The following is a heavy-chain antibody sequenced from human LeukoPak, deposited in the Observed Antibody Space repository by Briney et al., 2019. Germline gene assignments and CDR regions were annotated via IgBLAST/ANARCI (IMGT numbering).Heavy chain of an antibody. CDR1: GGSFSGYY. D-gene: IGHD3-3*01. Sequence: PSETLSLTCAVYGGSFSGYYWSWICQPPGKGLEWIGEINHSGSTNYNPSLKSRVTISVDTSKNQLSLKLSSVTAADTAVYYCARGGVDFWSGYYNYYYYGMDVWGQGTTVTVSS. J-gene: IGHJ6*02. CDR3: ARGGVDFWSGYYNYYYYGMDV. V-gene: IGHV4-34*01. CDR2: INHSGST.